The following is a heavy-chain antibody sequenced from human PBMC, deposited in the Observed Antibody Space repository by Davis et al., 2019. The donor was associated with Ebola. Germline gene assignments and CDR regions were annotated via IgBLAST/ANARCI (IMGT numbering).Heavy chain of an antibody. Sequence: PGGSLRLSCTASGFTFSYSGMHWVRQAPGKGLEWVAFIRSDGSNKYYADSVKGRFTVSRDNSENTVDLQMNSLRPEDTALYYCAKDTGVGSGWYWGQGTLVTVSS. CDR2: IRSDGSNK. D-gene: IGHD6-19*01. J-gene: IGHJ4*02. CDR1: GFTFSYSG. CDR3: AKDTGVGSGWY. V-gene: IGHV3-30*02.